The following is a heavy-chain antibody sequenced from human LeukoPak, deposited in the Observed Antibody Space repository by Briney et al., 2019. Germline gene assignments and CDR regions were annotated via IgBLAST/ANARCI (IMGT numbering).Heavy chain of an antibody. CDR3: ARDGPGWSRDY. D-gene: IGHD2-15*01. CDR1: GFTFSSYS. Sequence: PGGSLRLSCAASGFTFSSYSMNWVRQAPGKGLEWVSYISSSSSTIYYADSVKGRFTISRDNAKNSLYLQMNSLRAEDTAVYYCARDGPGWSRDYWGQGTLVTVSS. J-gene: IGHJ4*02. V-gene: IGHV3-48*01. CDR2: ISSSSSTI.